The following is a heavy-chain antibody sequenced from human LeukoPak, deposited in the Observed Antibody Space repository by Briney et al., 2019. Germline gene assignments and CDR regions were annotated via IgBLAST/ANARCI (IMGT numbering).Heavy chain of an antibody. J-gene: IGHJ4*02. D-gene: IGHD2-2*01. CDR3: ARVEYCSSTSCYPAHFDY. CDR2: IYYSGST. Sequence: SETLSLTCTVSGGSISSYYWSWIRQPPGKGLEWIGYIYYSGSTNYNPSLKSRVTISVDTSKNQFSLKLSSVTAADTAVYYCARVEYCSSTSCYPAHFDYWGQGTLVTVSS. CDR1: GGSISSYY. V-gene: IGHV4-59*08.